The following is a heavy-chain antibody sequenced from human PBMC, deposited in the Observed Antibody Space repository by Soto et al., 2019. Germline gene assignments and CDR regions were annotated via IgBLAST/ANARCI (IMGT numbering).Heavy chain of an antibody. CDR1: GDSVSSSTAA. V-gene: IGHV6-1*01. CDR3: TRDRAYYGSGIDV. J-gene: IGHJ6*02. CDR2: TYYRSKWYN. Sequence: SQTLSLTCAISGDSVSSSTAAWSWIRQSPSRGLEWLGRTYYRSKWYNDYAVSVKSRITINPDTSKNQFSLQLNSVTPDDTAVYYCTRDRAYYGSGIDVWGQGTTVTVSS. D-gene: IGHD3-10*01.